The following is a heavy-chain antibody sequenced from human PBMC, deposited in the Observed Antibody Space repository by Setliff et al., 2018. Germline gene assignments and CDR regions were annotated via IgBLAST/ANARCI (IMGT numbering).Heavy chain of an antibody. Sequence: KPSETLSLTCAVSYYSISSGYYWGWIRQPPGKGLEWIGILYYTGATYYNPSLKSRVTISVDTQNNQFSLKLSSVTAADTAVFYCARGYAARVGFGNWFDPWGQGTLVTVSS. CDR3: ARGYAARVGFGNWFDP. CDR1: YYSISSGYY. CDR2: LYYTGAT. J-gene: IGHJ5*02. D-gene: IGHD6-6*01. V-gene: IGHV4-38-2*01.